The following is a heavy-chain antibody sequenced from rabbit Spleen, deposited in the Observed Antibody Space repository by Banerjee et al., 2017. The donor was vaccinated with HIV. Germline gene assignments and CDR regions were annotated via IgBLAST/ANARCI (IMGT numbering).Heavy chain of an antibody. D-gene: IGHD1-1*01. Sequence: QLVESGGGLVQPGGSLKLSCKASGFDFSDYGVTWVRQAPGKGLEWIGYIEPIFGRAYYASWVNGRFTISSHNAQNTLYLQLNSLTAADTATYFCARTGVSGEHDYFQLWGPGTLVTVS. CDR2: IEPIFGRA. J-gene: IGHJ4*01. V-gene: IGHV1S47*01. CDR3: ARTGVSGEHDYFQL. CDR1: GFDFSDYG.